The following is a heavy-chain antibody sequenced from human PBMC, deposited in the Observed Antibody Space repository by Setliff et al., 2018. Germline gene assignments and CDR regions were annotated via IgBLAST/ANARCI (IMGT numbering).Heavy chain of an antibody. CDR1: GGSISSGNYY. Sequence: PSETLSLTCRVSGGSISSGNYYWGLIRQPPGKGLEWVATIYYSGSTYSNPSLKSRLIISVDAPDNQFSLKLSSVTAADTAVYYCARDVWGAGTGWFDPWGLGILVTVSS. CDR2: IYYSGST. CDR3: ARDVWGAGTGWFDP. J-gene: IGHJ5*02. V-gene: IGHV4-39*02. D-gene: IGHD1-1*01.